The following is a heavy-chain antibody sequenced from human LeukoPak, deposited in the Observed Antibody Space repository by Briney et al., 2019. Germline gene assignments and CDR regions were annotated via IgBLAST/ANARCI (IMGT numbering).Heavy chain of an antibody. Sequence: GGSLRLSCAASGFTVSSNYMNWVRQAPGEGLEWVSVIYSGGNTYYADSVKGRFTISRDSSKNTLYLQMNSLRAEDTAVYYCARDTVTTFRFRDYYYYGMDVWGQGTTVTVSS. J-gene: IGHJ6*02. V-gene: IGHV3-53*01. CDR2: IYSGGNT. CDR1: GFTVSSNY. CDR3: ARDTVTTFRFRDYYYYGMDV. D-gene: IGHD4-17*01.